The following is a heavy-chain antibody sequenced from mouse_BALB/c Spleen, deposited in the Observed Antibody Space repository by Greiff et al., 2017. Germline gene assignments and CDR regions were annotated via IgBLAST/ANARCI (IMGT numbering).Heavy chain of an antibody. CDR2: SRNKANDYTT. CDR1: GFTFSDFY. Sequence: DVMLVESGGGLVQPGGSLRLSCATSGFTFSDFYMEWVRQPPGKRLEWIAASRNKANDYTTEYSASVKGRFIVSRDTSQSILYLQMNALRAEDTAIYYCARELTGTFAYWGQGTLVTVSA. J-gene: IGHJ3*01. V-gene: IGHV7-1*02. D-gene: IGHD4-1*01. CDR3: ARELTGTFAY.